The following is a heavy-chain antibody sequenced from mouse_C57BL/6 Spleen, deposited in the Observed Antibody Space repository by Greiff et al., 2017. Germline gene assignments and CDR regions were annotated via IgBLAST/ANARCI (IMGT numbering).Heavy chain of an antibody. CDR3: ARRTFYYFDY. J-gene: IGHJ2*01. CDR1: GYTFTDYN. CDR2: INPNNGGT. V-gene: IGHV1-18*01. Sequence: DVQLQESGPELVKPGASVKIPCKASGYTFTDYNMDWVKQSHGKSLEWIGDINPNNGGTIYNQKFKGKATLTVDKSSSTAYMELRSLTSEDTAVYYCARRTFYYFDYWGQGTTLTVSS.